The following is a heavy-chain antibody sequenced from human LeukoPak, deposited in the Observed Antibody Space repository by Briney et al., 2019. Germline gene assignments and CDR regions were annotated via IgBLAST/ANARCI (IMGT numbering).Heavy chain of an antibody. V-gene: IGHV4-4*09. Sequence: SETLSLTCTVSGSISGYYWSWIRQPPGKGLEWIGYIYTSGSTNYNPSLESRVTISVDTSKNQFSLKLISVTAADTAVYYCARGAGWFDPWGQGTLVTVSS. CDR1: GSISGYY. J-gene: IGHJ5*02. CDR2: IYTSGST. CDR3: ARGAGWFDP.